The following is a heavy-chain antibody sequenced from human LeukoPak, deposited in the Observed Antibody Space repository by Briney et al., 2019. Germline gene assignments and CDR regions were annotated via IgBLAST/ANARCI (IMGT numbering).Heavy chain of an antibody. CDR3: ARNGGGYSFDY. D-gene: IGHD1-26*01. V-gene: IGHV4-59*01. J-gene: IGHJ4*02. CDR1: GGSISSYY. Sequence: SETLSLTCTVSGGSISSYYWSWIRQPPGKGLEWIGYMYYSGSTNYNPSLKSRVTILVDTSKNQFSLKLHSVTAADAAVYYCARNGGGYSFDYWGQGTLVTASS. CDR2: MYYSGST.